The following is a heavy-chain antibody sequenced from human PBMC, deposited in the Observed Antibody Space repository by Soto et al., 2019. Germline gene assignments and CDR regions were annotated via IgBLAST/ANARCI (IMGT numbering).Heavy chain of an antibody. D-gene: IGHD3-3*01. Sequence: GASVKVSCKASGYTFTGYYMHWVRQAPGQGLEWMGWINPNSGGTNYAQKFQGWVTMTRDTSISTAYMELSRLRSDDTAVYYCARSVGNDFWTGKNAFDIWGQGTMVNVSS. CDR2: INPNSGGT. J-gene: IGHJ3*02. V-gene: IGHV1-2*04. CDR3: ARSVGNDFWTGKNAFDI. CDR1: GYTFTGYY.